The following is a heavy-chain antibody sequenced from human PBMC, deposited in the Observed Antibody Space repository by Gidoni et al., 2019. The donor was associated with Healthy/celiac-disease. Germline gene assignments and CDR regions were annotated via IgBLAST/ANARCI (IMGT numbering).Heavy chain of an antibody. CDR2: ISGSGGRT. CDR3: AKPLIGPYYYYGMDV. Sequence: EVQLLESGGGLVQPGGSLGLSCAAPGFTFSRYAMSWVRQAPGKGREWVSAISGSGGRTYYEDAVKGRFTIARDNSKNTLYLQMNSRRAEDTAVYYCAKPLIGPYYYYGMDVWGQGTTVTVSS. CDR1: GFTFSRYA. J-gene: IGHJ6*02. D-gene: IGHD2-21*01. V-gene: IGHV3-23*01.